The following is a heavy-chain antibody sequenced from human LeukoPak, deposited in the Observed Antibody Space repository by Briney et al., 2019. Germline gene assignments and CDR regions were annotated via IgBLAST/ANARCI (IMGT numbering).Heavy chain of an antibody. V-gene: IGHV3-23*01. CDR3: ARGESFAFDV. CDR2: ISRAGDRT. J-gene: IGHJ3*01. Sequence: GGSLRLSCVGSGFIFSSYDMGWVRQAPGKGLEWVSSISRAGDRTYYEDSVKGRFTISRDNSRNTMYLQMNSLRAEDTAVYYCARGESFAFDVWGQGTMVTVS. CDR1: GFIFSSYD.